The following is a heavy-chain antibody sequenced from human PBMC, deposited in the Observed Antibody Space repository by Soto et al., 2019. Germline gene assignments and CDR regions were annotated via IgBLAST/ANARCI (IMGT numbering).Heavy chain of an antibody. J-gene: IGHJ6*02. CDR3: AKGWVVCSSTSCYRDEELYYYGMDV. Sequence: PGGSLRLSCAASGFTFSSYAMSWVRQAPGKGLEWVSAISGSGGSTYYADSVKGRFTISRDNSKNTLYLQMNSLRAEDTAVYYCAKGWVVCSSTSCYRDEELYYYGMDVWGQGTPVTVSS. V-gene: IGHV3-23*01. CDR2: ISGSGGST. CDR1: GFTFSSYA. D-gene: IGHD2-2*01.